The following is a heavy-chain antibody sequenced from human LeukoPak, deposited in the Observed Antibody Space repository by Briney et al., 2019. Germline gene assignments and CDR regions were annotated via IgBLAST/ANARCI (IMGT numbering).Heavy chain of an antibody. J-gene: IGHJ4*02. D-gene: IGHD3-22*01. CDR3: AKVSDSSGYYATYYFDY. CDR2: IWYDGSNK. CDR1: GFTFSSYG. V-gene: IGHV3-33*06. Sequence: PGRSLRLSCAASGFTFSSYGMLWVRQAPGKGLEWVAVIWYDGSNKYYADSVKGRFTISRDNSKNTLYLQMNSLRAEDTAVYYCAKVSDSSGYYATYYFDYWGQGTLVTVSS.